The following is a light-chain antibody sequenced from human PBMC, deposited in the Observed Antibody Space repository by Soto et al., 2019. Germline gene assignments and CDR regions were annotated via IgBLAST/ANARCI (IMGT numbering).Light chain of an antibody. CDR1: QSIASY. CDR3: QQTYSAPWT. J-gene: IGKJ1*01. CDR2: AAS. V-gene: IGKV1-39*01. Sequence: DIQMTQSPPSLSASVGDRVTITCRASQSIASYLHWFHQKPGKAPQLLIYAASSLQSGVPARFSGSGSGTDFTLTISSLQPEDFATYYCQQTYSAPWTFGQGTRVEIK.